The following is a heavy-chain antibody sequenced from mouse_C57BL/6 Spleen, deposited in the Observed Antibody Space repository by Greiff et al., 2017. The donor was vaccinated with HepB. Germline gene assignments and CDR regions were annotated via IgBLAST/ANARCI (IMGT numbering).Heavy chain of an antibody. CDR1: GYSITSGYY. J-gene: IGHJ2*01. D-gene: IGHD2-3*01. CDR2: ISYDGSN. V-gene: IGHV3-6*01. Sequence: EVQLQQSGPGLVKPSQSLSLTCSVTGYSITSGYYWNWIRQFPGNKLEWMGYISYDGSNNYNPSLKNRISITRDTSKNQFFLKLNSVTTEDTATYYCARDDGYYLGYFDYWGQGTTLTVSS. CDR3: ARDDGYYLGYFDY.